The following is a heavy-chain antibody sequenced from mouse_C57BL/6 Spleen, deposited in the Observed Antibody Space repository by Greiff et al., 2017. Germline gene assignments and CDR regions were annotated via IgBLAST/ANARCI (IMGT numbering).Heavy chain of an antibody. V-gene: IGHV5-17*01. CDR1: GFTFSDYG. CDR3: ARRDYGSSYYFDY. Sequence: EVKVEESGGGLVKPGGSLKLSCAASGFTFSDYGMHWVRQAPEKGLEWVAYISSGSSTIYCADTVKGRFTISRDNAKNTLFLQMASLRSEDTAMYYCARRDYGSSYYFDYWGQGTTLTVSS. J-gene: IGHJ2*01. D-gene: IGHD1-1*01. CDR2: ISSGSSTI.